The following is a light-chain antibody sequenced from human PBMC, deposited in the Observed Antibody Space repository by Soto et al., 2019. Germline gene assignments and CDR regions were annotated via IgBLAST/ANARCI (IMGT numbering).Light chain of an antibody. Sequence: ETVLTQSPGTLSLSPGERATLSCRASQTIRSNYLAWYRQTPGQAPRLLIYGASNRATGIADRFSGSGSGTDVPLIISRLEPEDVALYFCQQYGRSPWTFGQGTKVEIK. J-gene: IGKJ1*01. CDR3: QQYGRSPWT. V-gene: IGKV3-20*01. CDR1: QTIRSNY. CDR2: GAS.